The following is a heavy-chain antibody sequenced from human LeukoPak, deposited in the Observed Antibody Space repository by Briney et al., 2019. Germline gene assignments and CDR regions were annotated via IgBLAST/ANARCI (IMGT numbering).Heavy chain of an antibody. V-gene: IGHV3-11*01. CDR3: AREGNFYDSSGILYYFDY. J-gene: IGHJ4*02. D-gene: IGHD3-22*01. CDR1: GFTFSDYY. Sequence: GGSLRLSCAASGFTFSDYYMSWIRQAPGKGLEWVSYISSSGSTIYYADSVKGRFTISRDNAKNSLYLQMNSLRAEDTAVYYCAREGNFYDSSGILYYFDYWGQGTLVTVSS. CDR2: ISSSGSTI.